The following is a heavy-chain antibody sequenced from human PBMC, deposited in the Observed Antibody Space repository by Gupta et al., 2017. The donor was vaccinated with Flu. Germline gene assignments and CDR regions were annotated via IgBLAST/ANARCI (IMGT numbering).Heavy chain of an antibody. V-gene: IGHV3-49*04. D-gene: IGHD6-19*01. Sequence: EVQLVESGGGLLQPGRSLRPSCTASGFTLGDHVMSLVRKAPGKGLEWVGFIRRKAYGGTTEYAASVKGRLTSSRDDSKSIAYLQMNSLKTEDTAVYYCTRVQGVGIAVAGIYYGMDVWCEGTTVAVSS. CDR3: TRVQGVGIAVAGIYYGMDV. CDR2: IRRKAYGGTT. J-gene: IGHJ6*02. CDR1: GFTLGDHV.